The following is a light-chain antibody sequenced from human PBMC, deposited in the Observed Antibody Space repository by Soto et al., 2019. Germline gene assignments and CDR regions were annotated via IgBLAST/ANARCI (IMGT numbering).Light chain of an antibody. CDR1: SSNIGADYD. CDR2: GNS. CDR3: QAYDSSLSGPV. V-gene: IGLV1-40*01. Sequence: QSVLTQPPSVSGAPGQRVTISCTGSSSNIGADYDVHWYQQLPGTAPKLLIYGNSNRPSGVSARFSGSTSGTSASLPITGLQAEDEADYYCQAYDSSLSGPVFGGGTKLTVL. J-gene: IGLJ2*01.